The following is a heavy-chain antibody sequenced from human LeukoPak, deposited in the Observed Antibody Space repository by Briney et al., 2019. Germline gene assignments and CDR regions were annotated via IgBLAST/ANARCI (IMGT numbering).Heavy chain of an antibody. Sequence: ASVKVSCKASGYTFTSYAMNWVRQAPGQGLEWMGWINTNTGNPTYAQGFTGRFVFSLDTSVSTAYPQISSLKAEDTAVYYCARPMEDGQWLATNDAFDIWGQGTMVTVSS. CDR1: GYTFTSYA. CDR2: INTNTGNP. V-gene: IGHV7-4-1*02. CDR3: ARPMEDGQWLATNDAFDI. J-gene: IGHJ3*02. D-gene: IGHD6-19*01.